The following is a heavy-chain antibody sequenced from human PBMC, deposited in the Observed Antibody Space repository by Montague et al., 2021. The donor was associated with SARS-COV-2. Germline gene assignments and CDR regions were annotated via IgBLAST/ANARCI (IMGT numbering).Heavy chain of an antibody. J-gene: IGHJ6*02. CDR2: IDWDDDK. D-gene: IGHD6-13*01. Sequence: PALAKPTQTLTLTCTFSGFSLSTSGMCVSWIRQPPGKALEWLARIDWDDDKYYSTSLKTRLTISKDTSKNQVVLTMTNMDPVDTATYYCARTNIAAAGTSLDVWGQGTTVTVSS. CDR3: ARTNIAAAGTSLDV. CDR1: GFSLSTSGMC. V-gene: IGHV2-70*11.